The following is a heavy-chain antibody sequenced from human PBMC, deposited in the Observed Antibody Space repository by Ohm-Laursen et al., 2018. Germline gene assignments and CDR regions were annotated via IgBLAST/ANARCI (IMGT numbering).Heavy chain of an antibody. CDR2: IYYSGGT. J-gene: IGHJ4*02. CDR3: AKVARRGLLLKLPGPLEN. Sequence: SDTLSLTCTVSGGSISSYYWSWIRQPPGQGLVWIVYIYYSGGTNYNPSLKSRVTITVDTSKNQYSLKLSSVTDADTAVYYYAKVARRGLLLKLPGPLENWGQGTLVTVSS. D-gene: IGHD3-22*01. V-gene: IGHV4-59*07. CDR1: GGSISSYY.